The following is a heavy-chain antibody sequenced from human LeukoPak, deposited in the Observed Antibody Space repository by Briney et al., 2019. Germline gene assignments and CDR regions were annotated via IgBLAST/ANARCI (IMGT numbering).Heavy chain of an antibody. CDR2: IYYSGST. Sequence: RPSETLSLTCTVSGGSISTSSYYWGWIRQPPGKGLECIGNIYYSGSTYYNPSLKSRVTISVDTSKNQFSLKLSSVTAADTAVYYCARQHKYGGNALDPWGQGTLVTVSS. CDR1: GGSISTSSYY. D-gene: IGHD4-23*01. V-gene: IGHV4-39*01. J-gene: IGHJ5*02. CDR3: ARQHKYGGNALDP.